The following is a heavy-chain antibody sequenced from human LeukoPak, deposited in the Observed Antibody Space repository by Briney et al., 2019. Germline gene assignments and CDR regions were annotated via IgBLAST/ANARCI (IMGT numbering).Heavy chain of an antibody. CDR1: GDSVSNNNVA. CDR3: ARVQQLGQGFHY. V-gene: IGHV6-1*01. CDR2: TYYRSKWYN. D-gene: IGHD6-13*01. Sequence: SQTLSLTCAISGDSVSNNNVAWNWVRQSPSRGLEWLGRTYYRSKWYNDYAVSVKSRITITPDTSKSQVSLQLSSVSLEDTAIYFCARVQQLGQGFHYWGQGTLVTVSS. J-gene: IGHJ4*02.